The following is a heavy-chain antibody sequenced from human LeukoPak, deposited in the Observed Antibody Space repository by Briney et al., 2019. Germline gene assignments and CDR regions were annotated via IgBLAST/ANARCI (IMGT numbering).Heavy chain of an antibody. D-gene: IGHD5-12*01. J-gene: IGHJ4*02. CDR1: GFTFSSYG. CDR3: AKGYSGYDSDFDY. Sequence: PGRSLRLSCAASGFTFSSYGMHWVRQAPGKGLEWVSAIGGSGGSTCYADSVKGRFTISRDNSKNTLYLQINSLRAEDTAVYYCAKGYSGYDSDFDYWGQGTLVTVSS. V-gene: IGHV3-23*01. CDR2: IGGSGGST.